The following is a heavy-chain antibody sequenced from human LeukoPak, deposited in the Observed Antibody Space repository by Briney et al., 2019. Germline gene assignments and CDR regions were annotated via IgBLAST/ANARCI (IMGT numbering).Heavy chain of an antibody. CDR3: ERAYSRGWYDRCLDY. Sequence: GGSLRLSCSASGFTFCSYSMIWLGQAPGKGREWCSSISSSSSYIYYADSVKGRFTISRDNANNSLYLRMNSLRAEETAVSYCERAYSRGWYDRCLDYWGQGTLVTVSS. V-gene: IGHV3-21*01. CDR2: ISSSSSYI. J-gene: IGHJ4*02. CDR1: GFTFCSYS. D-gene: IGHD6-19*01.